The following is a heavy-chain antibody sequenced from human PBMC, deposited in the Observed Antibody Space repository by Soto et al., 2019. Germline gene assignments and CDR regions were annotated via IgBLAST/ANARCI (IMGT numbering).Heavy chain of an antibody. CDR2: ISYDGSNK. Sequence: GSLRLSCAASGFTFSSYGMHWVRQAPGKGLEWVAVISYDGSNKYYADSVKGRFTISRDNSKNTLYLQMNSLRAEDTAVYYCAKDGTYSYVQSGGMDVWGQGTTVTVSS. CDR1: GFTFSSYG. J-gene: IGHJ6*02. D-gene: IGHD5-18*01. V-gene: IGHV3-30*18. CDR3: AKDGTYSYVQSGGMDV.